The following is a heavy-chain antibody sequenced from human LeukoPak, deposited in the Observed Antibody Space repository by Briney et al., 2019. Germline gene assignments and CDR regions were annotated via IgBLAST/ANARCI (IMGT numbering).Heavy chain of an antibody. D-gene: IGHD5-18*01. CDR3: ARDSARGYSYGYNAFDI. Sequence: ASVKVSCKASGYNFRNYGIGWVRQAPRQGLEWMGWITAGNGNTNYAQKVQGRVTMTTDTSTSTAYMELRSLRSDDTAVYFCARDSARGYSYGYNAFDICGQGTMVTVSS. CDR1: GYNFRNYG. V-gene: IGHV1-18*01. CDR2: ITAGNGNT. J-gene: IGHJ3*02.